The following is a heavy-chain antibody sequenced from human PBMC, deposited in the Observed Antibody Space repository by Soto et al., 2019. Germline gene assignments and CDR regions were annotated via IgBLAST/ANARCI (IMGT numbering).Heavy chain of an antibody. CDR2: IRQDESDK. CDR1: GFTFSSSW. J-gene: IGHJ4*02. V-gene: IGHV3-7*03. Sequence: WGCXRLSCATSGFTFSSSWRIWFRQPPGKGLEWVATIRQDESDKYYVDSVKGRFTVSRYNAKNSLYLQMNTLRAEDTDVYYCARGDYFDRRFDYWGQGALVTVSS. CDR3: ARGDYFDRRFDY. D-gene: IGHD3-22*01.